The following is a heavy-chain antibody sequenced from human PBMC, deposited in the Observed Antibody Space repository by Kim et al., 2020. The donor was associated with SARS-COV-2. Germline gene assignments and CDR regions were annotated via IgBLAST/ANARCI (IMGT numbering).Heavy chain of an antibody. CDR2: IYHSGST. Sequence: SETLSLTCAVSGGSISSSNWWSWIRQPPGKGLEWIGEIYHSGSTNYNPSLKSRVTISVDKSKNQFSLKLSSVTAADTAVYYCASSYGSGSYFGHWGQGTLVTVSS. D-gene: IGHD3-10*01. CDR1: GGSISSSNW. V-gene: IGHV4-4*02. CDR3: ASSYGSGSYFGH. J-gene: IGHJ4*02.